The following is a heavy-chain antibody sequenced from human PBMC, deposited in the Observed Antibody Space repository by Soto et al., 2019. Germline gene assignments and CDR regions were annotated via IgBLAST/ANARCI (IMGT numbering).Heavy chain of an antibody. D-gene: IGHD3-16*02. J-gene: IGHJ4*02. CDR2: ISYDGINK. Sequence: QVQLVESGGGVVQPGRSLRLSCAASGFTFSTYGMHWVRQAPGKGLEWVTLISYDGINKYYADSVKGRFTISRDNPKNKLYLQMNSLRAEETDIYYCAKDLAGLRLWETYRSLFDYWGQGTLVTVSS. V-gene: IGHV3-30*18. CDR1: GFTFSTYG. CDR3: AKDLAGLRLWETYRSLFDY.